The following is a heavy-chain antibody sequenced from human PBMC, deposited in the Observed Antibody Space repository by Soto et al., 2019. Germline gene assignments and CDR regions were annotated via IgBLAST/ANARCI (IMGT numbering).Heavy chain of an antibody. V-gene: IGHV3-30-3*01. Sequence: QVQLVESGGGVVQPGRSLRLSCAASGFTFSSYAMHWVRQAPGKGLEWVAVISYDGDNKYYADSVKGRFIISRDNSKNTLFLQMNTLRVEDTAVYYCARAMGYCSSTSCPQHYFYYGVDVWGQGTAVTVSS. CDR3: ARAMGYCSSTSCPQHYFYYGVDV. D-gene: IGHD2-2*01. CDR2: ISYDGDNK. CDR1: GFTFSSYA. J-gene: IGHJ6*02.